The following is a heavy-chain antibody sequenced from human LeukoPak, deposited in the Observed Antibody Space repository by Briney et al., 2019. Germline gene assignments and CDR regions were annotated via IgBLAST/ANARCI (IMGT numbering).Heavy chain of an antibody. CDR1: GFTFSNAW. Sequence: GGSLRLSCAASGFTFSNAWMSWVRQAPGKGLEWVGRTKSKTDGGTTAYAAPVKGRFTISRDDSKNTLYLQMNSLKTEDTAVYYCTKGVLLWFGEYPFDPWGQGTLVTVSS. D-gene: IGHD3-10*01. J-gene: IGHJ5*02. CDR2: TKSKTDGGTT. CDR3: TKGVLLWFGEYPFDP. V-gene: IGHV3-15*01.